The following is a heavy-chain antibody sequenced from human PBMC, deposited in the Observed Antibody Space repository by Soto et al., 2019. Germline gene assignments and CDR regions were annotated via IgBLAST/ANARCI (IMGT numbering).Heavy chain of an antibody. D-gene: IGHD2-2*01. CDR3: ARGPVTSYFDY. J-gene: IGHJ4*02. CDR2: IWSGGSNE. V-gene: IGHV3-33*01. CDR1: GFTFSSYG. Sequence: QVQLVESGGGVVQPGRSLRLSCAASGFTFSSYGMHWVRQAPGKGLEWVAVIWSGGSNENYADSVKGRFTISRDNSKNMLYLQMNSLRAEDTDVYYCARGPVTSYFDYWGQGSLVTVSS.